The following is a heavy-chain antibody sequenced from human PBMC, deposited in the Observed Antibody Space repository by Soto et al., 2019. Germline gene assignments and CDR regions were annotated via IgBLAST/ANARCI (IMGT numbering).Heavy chain of an antibody. CDR1: GYTLNIYA. CDR2: INAGNGNT. CDR3: AKDRGVEVTTRFFDY. D-gene: IGHD4-17*01. V-gene: IGHV1-3*01. Sequence: SVKVSCKASGYTLNIYAMHWVRQATGQRLEWMGWINAGNGNTKYSQKFQGRFTISRDNSKNTLYLQMNSLRAEDTAVYYCAKDRGVEVTTRFFDYWGQGTLVTVSS. J-gene: IGHJ4*02.